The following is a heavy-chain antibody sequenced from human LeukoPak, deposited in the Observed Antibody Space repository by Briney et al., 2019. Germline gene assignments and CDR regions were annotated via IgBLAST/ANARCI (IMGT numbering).Heavy chain of an antibody. D-gene: IGHD2-21*01. J-gene: IGHJ5*02. CDR3: ARVLFSGIPDWFDP. CDR1: GYTFIGYY. Sequence: ASVKVSCKASGYTFIGYYIHWVRHAPGQRLEWVGWINPNSGGIKYAQKFQGRVTMTRDTSVSTAYMELKRLTSDDTAVYYCARVLFSGIPDWFDPWGQGTLVTVSS. CDR2: INPNSGGI. V-gene: IGHV1-2*02.